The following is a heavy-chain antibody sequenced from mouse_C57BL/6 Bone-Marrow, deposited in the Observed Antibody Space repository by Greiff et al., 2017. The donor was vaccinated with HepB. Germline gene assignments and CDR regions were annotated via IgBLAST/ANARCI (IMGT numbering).Heavy chain of an antibody. CDR2: ISYDGSN. J-gene: IGHJ2*01. CDR3: ARDGYYGRGY. D-gene: IGHD1-1*01. V-gene: IGHV3-6*01. Sequence: EVKLQQSGPGLVKPSQSLSLTCSVTGYSITSGYYWNWIRQFPGNKLEWMGYISYDGSNNYNPSLKNRISITRDTSKNQFFLKLNSVTTEDTATYYCARDGYYGRGYWGQGTTLTVSS. CDR1: GYSITSGYY.